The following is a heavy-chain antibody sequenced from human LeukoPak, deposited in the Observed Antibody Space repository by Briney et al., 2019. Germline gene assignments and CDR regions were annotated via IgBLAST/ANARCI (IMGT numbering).Heavy chain of an antibody. CDR3: AKEAIPAAILYYYYMDV. CDR1: GFSFSTYA. J-gene: IGHJ6*03. Sequence: GGSLRLSCAASGFSFSTYAMSWVRQAPGKGLEWVSAISGSGGSTYYAVSVKGRFTVSRDNSKNTLYPQMNSLRAEDTAIYYCAKEAIPAAILYYYYMDVWGKGTTVTVSS. CDR2: ISGSGGST. V-gene: IGHV3-23*01. D-gene: IGHD2-2*01.